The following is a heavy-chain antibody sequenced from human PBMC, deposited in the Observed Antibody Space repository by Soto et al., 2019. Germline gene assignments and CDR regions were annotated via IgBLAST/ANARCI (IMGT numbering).Heavy chain of an antibody. CDR1: GFTFSSYS. D-gene: IGHD3-3*01. J-gene: IGHJ5*02. CDR2: ISSSSSYI. CDR3: ARDLTYDFWSGYYNWFDP. Sequence: LRLSCAASGFTFSSYSMNWVRQAPGKGLEWVSSISSSSSYIYYADSVKGRFTISRDNAKNSLYLQMNSLRAEDTAVYYCARDLTYDFWSGYYNWFDPWGQGTLVTVSA. V-gene: IGHV3-21*01.